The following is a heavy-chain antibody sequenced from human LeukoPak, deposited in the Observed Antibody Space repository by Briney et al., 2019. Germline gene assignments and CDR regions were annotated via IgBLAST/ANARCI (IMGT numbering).Heavy chain of an antibody. V-gene: IGHV1-8*01. D-gene: IGHD3-10*01. CDR1: GDTFTSYD. CDR2: MNPNSGNT. J-gene: IGHJ6*02. Sequence: GASVKVSCKTSGDTFTSYDINWVRQATGQGLEWMGWMNPNSGNTNYAQKFQGRVTLTRDTSISTAYMELSSLRSEDTAVYYCARGGTLVQGATILSGMDVWGQGTTVTDSS. CDR3: ARGGTLVQGATILSGMDV.